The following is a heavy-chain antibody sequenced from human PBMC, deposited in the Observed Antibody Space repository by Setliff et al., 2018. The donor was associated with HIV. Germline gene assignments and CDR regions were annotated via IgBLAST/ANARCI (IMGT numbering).Heavy chain of an antibody. CDR2: INPGGGST. J-gene: IGHJ4*02. V-gene: IGHV1-46*01. Sequence: ASVKVSCKASGYTFFTNYYIHWVRQAPGQGLEWMGIINPGGGSTAYAQKIEGRVILTTDKSTNTVEMELRSLRSDDTAVYYCVRDRELRTTRSLDFWGPGTLVTVSS. CDR3: VRDRELRTTRSLDF. D-gene: IGHD1-1*01. CDR1: GYTFFTNYY.